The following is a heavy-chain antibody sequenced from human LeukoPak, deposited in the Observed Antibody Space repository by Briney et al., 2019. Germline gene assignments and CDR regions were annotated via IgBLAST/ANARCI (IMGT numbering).Heavy chain of an antibody. J-gene: IGHJ4*02. CDR3: AIDTTTLPY. D-gene: IGHD4-17*01. Sequence: QPGGSLRLSCAASGFTFRRYSMNWVRQAPGKGLEWVSYISSGSSLIYYADSVKGRFTISRDNAKNSLYLQMNSLRDEDTAVYYCAIDTTTLPYWGQGTLVTVSS. V-gene: IGHV3-48*02. CDR1: GFTFRRYS. CDR2: ISSGSSLI.